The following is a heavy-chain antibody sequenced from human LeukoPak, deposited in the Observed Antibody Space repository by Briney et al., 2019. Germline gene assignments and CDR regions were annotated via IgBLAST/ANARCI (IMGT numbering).Heavy chain of an antibody. Sequence: GGSLRLSCAASGFTVSSNYMSWIRQAPGKGLEWVSVIYSGGSTYYADSVKGRFTISRDNSKNTLYLQMNSLRAEDTAVYYCAAQQVTQSQQIIDFWSGYYYYGMDVWGQGTTVTVSS. D-gene: IGHD3-3*01. CDR2: IYSGGST. CDR3: AAQQVTQSQQIIDFWSGYYYYGMDV. CDR1: GFTVSSNY. V-gene: IGHV3-66*01. J-gene: IGHJ6*02.